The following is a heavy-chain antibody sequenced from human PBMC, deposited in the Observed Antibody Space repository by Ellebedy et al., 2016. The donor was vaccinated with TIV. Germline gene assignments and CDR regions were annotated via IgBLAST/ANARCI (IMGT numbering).Heavy chain of an antibody. Sequence: MPSETLSLTCTVSGGSVSSGSYYWSWIRQPPGKGLEWIGYIYYSGSTNYNPSLKSRVTISVDTSKNQFSLKLSSVTAADTAVYYCARDRRYDRSALDYWGQGTLVTVSS. CDR1: GGSVSSGSYY. CDR3: ARDRRYDRSALDY. J-gene: IGHJ4*02. CDR2: IYYSGST. V-gene: IGHV4-61*01. D-gene: IGHD3-22*01.